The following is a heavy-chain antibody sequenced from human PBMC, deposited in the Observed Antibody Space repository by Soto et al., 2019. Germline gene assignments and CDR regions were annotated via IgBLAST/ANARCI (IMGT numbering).Heavy chain of an antibody. CDR3: ARSKNYYDQSRFDY. CDR2: IYHSGST. Sequence: PSETLSLTCAVSGGSISSSNWWSWVRQPPGKGLEWIGEIYHSGSTNYNPSLKSRVTISLDKSKNQFSLNLSSVTAADTAVYYCARSKNYYDQSRFDYWGQGTLVTVSS. D-gene: IGHD3-22*01. CDR1: GGSISSSNW. V-gene: IGHV4-4*02. J-gene: IGHJ4*02.